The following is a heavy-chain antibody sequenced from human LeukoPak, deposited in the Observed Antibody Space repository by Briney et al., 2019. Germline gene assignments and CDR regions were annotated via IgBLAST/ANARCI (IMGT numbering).Heavy chain of an antibody. V-gene: IGHV3-48*04. CDR2: ISSSSSTI. J-gene: IGHJ4*02. CDR3: ARVYYDFWSD. D-gene: IGHD3-3*01. Sequence: GESLRLSCAASGFTFSSYSMNWVRQAPGKGLEWVSYISSSSSTIYYADSVKGRFTISRDNAKNSLYLQMNSLRAEDTAVYYCARVYYDFWSDWGQGTLVTVSS. CDR1: GFTFSSYS.